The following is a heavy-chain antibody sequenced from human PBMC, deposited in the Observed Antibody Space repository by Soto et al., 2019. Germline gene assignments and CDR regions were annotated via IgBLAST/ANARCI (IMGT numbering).Heavy chain of an antibody. CDR1: GGYISSYY. V-gene: IGHV4-59*01. CDR3: ARMATIFGVVQLGGEFDY. CDR2: IYYSGST. J-gene: IGHJ4*02. Sequence: SETLSLTCTVSGGYISSYYWSWIRQPPGKGLEWIGYIYYSGSTNYNPSLKSRVTISVDTSKNQFSLKLSSVTAADTAVYYCARMATIFGVVQLGGEFDYWGQGTLVTVSS. D-gene: IGHD3-3*01.